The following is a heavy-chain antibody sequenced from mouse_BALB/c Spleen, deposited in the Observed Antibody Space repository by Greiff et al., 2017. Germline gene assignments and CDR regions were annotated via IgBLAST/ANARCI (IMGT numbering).Heavy chain of an antibody. CDR3: ARIYYGNAYWYFDV. CDR1: GFTFSSYG. D-gene: IGHD2-1*01. CDR2: ISSGGSYS. J-gene: IGHJ1*01. Sequence: EVQLVESGGDLVKPGGSLKLSCAASGFTFSSYGMSWVRQTPDKRLEWVATISSGGSYSYYPDSVKGRFTISRDNAKNTLYLHMSSLKSEDTAMYYCARIYYGNAYWYFDVWGAGTTVTVSS. V-gene: IGHV5-6*01.